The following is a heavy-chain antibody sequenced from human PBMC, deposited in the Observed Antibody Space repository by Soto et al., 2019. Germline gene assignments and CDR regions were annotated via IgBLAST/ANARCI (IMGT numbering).Heavy chain of an antibody. Sequence: PSETLSLTCAVYGGTFSGYYWSWIRQPLGKGLEWIGEINHSGSTNYNPSLKSRVTISVDTSKNQFSLKLSSVTAADTAVYYCARLGITIFGVVSRWFDPSGQGTLVTVCS. CDR2: INHSGST. J-gene: IGHJ5*02. D-gene: IGHD3-3*01. CDR1: GGTFSGYY. V-gene: IGHV4-34*01. CDR3: ARLGITIFGVVSRWFDP.